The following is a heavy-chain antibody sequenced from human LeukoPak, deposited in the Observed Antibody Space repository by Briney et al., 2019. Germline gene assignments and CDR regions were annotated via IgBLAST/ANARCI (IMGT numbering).Heavy chain of an antibody. J-gene: IGHJ3*02. Sequence: ASVKVSCKASGYTFTSYGISWVRQAPGQGLEWMGWISAYNGNTNYAQKLQGRVTMTTDTSTSTAYMELRSLRSDDTAAYYCARDLGRDCSSTSCPYDAFDIWGQGTMVTVSS. V-gene: IGHV1-18*04. CDR3: ARDLGRDCSSTSCPYDAFDI. D-gene: IGHD2-2*01. CDR2: ISAYNGNT. CDR1: GYTFTSYG.